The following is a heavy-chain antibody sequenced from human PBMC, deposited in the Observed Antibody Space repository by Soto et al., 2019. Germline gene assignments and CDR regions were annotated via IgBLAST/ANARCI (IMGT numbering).Heavy chain of an antibody. V-gene: IGHV1-69*01. D-gene: IGHD3-10*01. CDR3: ASIRYYGSGSYHHPPTDY. CDR1: GGTFSSYA. J-gene: IGHJ4*02. CDR2: IIPIFVTA. Sequence: QVQLVQSGAEVKKPGSSVKVSCKASGGTFSSYAISWVRQAPGQGLEWMGGIIPIFVTANYAQKFQGRVTITAEESTSTTSMELSSLRSEDTAVYYRASIRYYGSGSYHHPPTDYWGQGTLVTVSS.